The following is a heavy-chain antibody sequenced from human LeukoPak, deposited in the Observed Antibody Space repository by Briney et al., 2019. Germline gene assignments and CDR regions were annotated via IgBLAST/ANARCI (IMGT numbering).Heavy chain of an antibody. V-gene: IGHV1-46*01. D-gene: IGHD2-2*01. Sequence: GASVKVSCKASGYTFTSYYMHWVRQAPGQGLEWMGIINPSGGSTSYAQKFQGRVTMTRDTSTSTVYMELSSLRSEDTAVYYCAREVGGAKYQLLSEEWFDPWGQGTLVTVSS. CDR2: INPSGGST. CDR3: AREVGGAKYQLLSEEWFDP. CDR1: GYTFTSYY. J-gene: IGHJ5*02.